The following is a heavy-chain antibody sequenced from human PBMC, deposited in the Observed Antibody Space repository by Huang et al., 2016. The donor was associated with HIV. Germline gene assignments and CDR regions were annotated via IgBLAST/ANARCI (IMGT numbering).Heavy chain of an antibody. CDR1: GGSISTNY. D-gene: IGHD5-12*01. CDR2: IFSSGST. V-gene: IGHV4-4*07. Sequence: QVQLQESGPGLVKPSETLSLTCTVPGGSISTNYWSWIRQPAGKGLEWIGRIFSSGSTNYNPALESRVTMSIDTSKNQVSLKLSSVTAADTAVYYCARIAYRGGYNLAFDIWGQGTMVTVSS. J-gene: IGHJ3*02. CDR3: ARIAYRGGYNLAFDI.